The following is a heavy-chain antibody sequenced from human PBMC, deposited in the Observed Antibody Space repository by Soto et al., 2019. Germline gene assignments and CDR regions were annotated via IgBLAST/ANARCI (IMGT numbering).Heavy chain of an antibody. CDR1: GFTFSSCG. Sequence: GGSLRLSCAASGFTFSSCGMHWVRQAPGKGLEWVAVIWYDGSNKYYADSVKDRFTISRDNTKNSLYLQMNSLTPEDTAVYYCARGPYGGGGYWFDPWGQGTLVTVSS. V-gene: IGHV3-33*01. J-gene: IGHJ5*02. D-gene: IGHD6-19*01. CDR2: IWYDGSNK. CDR3: ARGPYGGGGYWFDP.